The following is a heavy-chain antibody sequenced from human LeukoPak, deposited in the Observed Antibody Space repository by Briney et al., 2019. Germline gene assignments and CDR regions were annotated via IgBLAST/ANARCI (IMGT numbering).Heavy chain of an antibody. CDR2: IYYSGST. J-gene: IGHJ4*02. V-gene: IGHV4-59*01. CDR1: GGSISSYN. Sequence: SETLSLTCTVYGGSISSYNWSWHRQPPGKGLEWIGYIYYSGSTNYNPSLKRRVTISVDTSKNQFSLKLGSVTAADTAVYYCARVNDFWSGYPHHFDYWGQGTLVTVSS. D-gene: IGHD3-3*01. CDR3: ARVNDFWSGYPHHFDY.